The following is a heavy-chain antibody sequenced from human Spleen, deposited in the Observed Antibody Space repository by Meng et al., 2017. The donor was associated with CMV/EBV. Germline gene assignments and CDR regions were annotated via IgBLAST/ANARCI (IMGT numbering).Heavy chain of an antibody. CDR2: IYYSGST. J-gene: IGHJ4*02. Sequence: QGQRREPGPSLVEPSQALSLTCTVSGGSISSGDYYWSWIRQPPGKGLEWIGYIYYSGSTYYNPSLKSRVTISVDTSKNQFSLKLSSVTAADTAVYYCARSYSSGYYLADAFDYWGQGTLVTVSS. V-gene: IGHV4-30-4*08. CDR1: GGSISSGDYY. CDR3: ARSYSSGYYLADAFDY. D-gene: IGHD3-22*01.